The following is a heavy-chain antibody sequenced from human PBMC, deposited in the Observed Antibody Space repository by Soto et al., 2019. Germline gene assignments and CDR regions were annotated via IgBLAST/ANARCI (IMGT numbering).Heavy chain of an antibody. CDR3: AKTGSSTWFFNWFDP. CDR2: ISKDGDNT. D-gene: IGHD3-10*01. Sequence: QVQLAASGGGVVQPGKSLRLSRAASGFSFSTYGMHWVRQAPGKGLEWVAVISKDGDNTYYADSVKGRFTISRDNSINTLYLQMNSLRDEDTAVYYCAKTGSSTWFFNWFDPWGQGTLVIVSS. CDR1: GFSFSTYG. J-gene: IGHJ5*02. V-gene: IGHV3-30*18.